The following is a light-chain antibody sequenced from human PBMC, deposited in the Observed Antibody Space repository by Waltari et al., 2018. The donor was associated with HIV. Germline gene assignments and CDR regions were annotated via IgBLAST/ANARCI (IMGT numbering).Light chain of an antibody. Sequence: EVMMTQSPATLSVSPGERATLSCRADQSVSSDLAWYQHKPGQAPRLLIYGASTRANGVPSRFSGSGSGTDFTLTIISLQPEDSATYYCQQSYGHPWTFGQGTKVEI. CDR3: QQSYGHPWT. V-gene: IGKV3-15*01. J-gene: IGKJ1*01. CDR1: QSVSSD. CDR2: GAS.